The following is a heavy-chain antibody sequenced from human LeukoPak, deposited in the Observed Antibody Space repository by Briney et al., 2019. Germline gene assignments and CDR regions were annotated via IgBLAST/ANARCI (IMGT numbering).Heavy chain of an antibody. Sequence: GGSLRLSCVVSDFNINNNYMNWVRRAPGKGLEWISYITGSGSDRVYKMYGDSVRGRFTISRDDAKKSLYLQMTSLRAEDTAVYYCTRDGGYSGFDFDYWGQGVLVTVSS. CDR2: ITGSGSDR. CDR1: DFNINNNY. V-gene: IGHV3-21*05. D-gene: IGHD5-12*01. J-gene: IGHJ4*02. CDR3: TRDGGYSGFDFDY.